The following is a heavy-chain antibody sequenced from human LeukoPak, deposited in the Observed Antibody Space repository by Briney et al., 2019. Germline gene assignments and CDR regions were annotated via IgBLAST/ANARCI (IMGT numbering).Heavy chain of an antibody. CDR1: GYTFTGYY. CDR2: INPHSGGT. J-gene: IGHJ3*02. D-gene: IGHD2-15*01. Sequence: SVKVSCKASGYTFTGYYIHWVRQAPGQGLEWMGWINPHSGGTNYAQKFQGGVTMTRDTSITTAYMELSSLRSDDTAVYYCATNMGYNMAYSDAFDIWGQGTMVTVSS. CDR3: ATNMGYNMAYSDAFDI. V-gene: IGHV1-2*02.